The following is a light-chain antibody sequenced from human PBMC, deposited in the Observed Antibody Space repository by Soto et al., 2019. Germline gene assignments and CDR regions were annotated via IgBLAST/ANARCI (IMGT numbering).Light chain of an antibody. CDR1: QDISNY. CDR3: QQYNNWPPTWT. CDR2: AAS. Sequence: DIQMTQSPSSLSASVGDRVTITCQASQDISNYLNWYQQKPGKVPKLLIYAASTLQSGVPSRFSGSGSGTEFTLTINSLQSEDFAVYYCQQYNNWPPTWTFGQGTKVDI. J-gene: IGKJ1*01. V-gene: IGKV1-27*01.